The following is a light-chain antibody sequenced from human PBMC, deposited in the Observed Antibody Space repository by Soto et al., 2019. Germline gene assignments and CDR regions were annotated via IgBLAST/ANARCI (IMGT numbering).Light chain of an antibody. CDR3: QQSYSTPPT. V-gene: IGKV1-5*01. Sequence: DIQMTQSPSTLSASLGERVTITCRASQSISNWLAWYQQKPGKAPKLLIYDASSLESGVPSRFSGSGSGTEFTLTISSLQPEDFATYYCQQSYSTPPTFGQGNKVDIK. CDR2: DAS. CDR1: QSISNW. J-gene: IGKJ1*01.